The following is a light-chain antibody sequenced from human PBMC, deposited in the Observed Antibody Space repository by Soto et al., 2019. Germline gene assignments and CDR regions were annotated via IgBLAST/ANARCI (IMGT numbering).Light chain of an antibody. J-gene: IGKJ5*01. Sequence: EIVLTQSPATLSLSPGERATLSCRASQSVTSYLAWYQQRPGQAPRLLINDASRRATGIPDRFSGSGSGADFTLTIRSLEPEDFAVYYCQQRSSWPITFGQGTRREIK. CDR2: DAS. CDR3: QQRSSWPIT. CDR1: QSVTSY. V-gene: IGKV3-11*01.